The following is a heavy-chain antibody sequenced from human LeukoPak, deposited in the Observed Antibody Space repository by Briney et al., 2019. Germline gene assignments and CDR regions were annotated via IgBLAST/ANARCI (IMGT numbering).Heavy chain of an antibody. J-gene: IGHJ4*02. D-gene: IGHD5-18*01. CDR3: AMGGYSYGSFDY. V-gene: IGHV4-38-2*02. CDR1: GYSISSGYY. Sequence: SETLSLTCTVSGYSISSGYYWGWIRQPPGKGLEWIGSIYHSGSTYYNPSLKSRVTISVDTSKNQFSLKLSSVTAADTAVYYCAMGGYSYGSFDYWGQGTLVTVSS. CDR2: IYHSGST.